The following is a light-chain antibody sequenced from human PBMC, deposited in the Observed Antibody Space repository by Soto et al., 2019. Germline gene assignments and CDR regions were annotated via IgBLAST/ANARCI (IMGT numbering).Light chain of an antibody. CDR1: QSVDYY. CDR3: QQRSNWPLT. Sequence: EIVLTQSPVTLSMSPGERATLSCRASQSVDYYLAWYQQKPGQAPRLLIYAASNRATGIPPRFSGSGSGTDFSLTISSLEPEDFAVYYCQQRSNWPLTFGGGTKVEI. J-gene: IGKJ4*01. V-gene: IGKV3-11*01. CDR2: AAS.